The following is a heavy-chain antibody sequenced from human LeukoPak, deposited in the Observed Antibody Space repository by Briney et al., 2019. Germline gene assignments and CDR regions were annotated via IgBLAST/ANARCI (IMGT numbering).Heavy chain of an antibody. J-gene: IGHJ4*02. D-gene: IGHD3-22*01. CDR3: ARSWLHDSSGYYY. Sequence: SETLSLTCTVSGSSISSYYWSWIRQPPGKGLEWIGYIYYSGSTNYNPSLKSRVTISVDTSKSQFSLKLSSVTAADTAVYYCARSWLHDSSGYYYWGQGTLVTVSS. CDR2: IYYSGST. V-gene: IGHV4-59*01. CDR1: GSSISSYY.